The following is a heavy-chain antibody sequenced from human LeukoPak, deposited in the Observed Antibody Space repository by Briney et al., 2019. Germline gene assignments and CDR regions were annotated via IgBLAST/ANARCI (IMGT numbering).Heavy chain of an antibody. CDR2: INPNSGGT. CDR3: ARSNYILTGYYPGVFDY. J-gene: IGHJ4*02. CDR1: GYTFTGYY. D-gene: IGHD3-9*01. V-gene: IGHV1-2*02. Sequence: GASVKVSCKVSGYTFTGYYMHWVRQAPGQGLEWMGWINPNSGGTNYAQKFQGRVTMTRDTSISTAYMELSRLRSDDTAVYYCARSNYILTGYYPGVFDYWGQGTLVTVSS.